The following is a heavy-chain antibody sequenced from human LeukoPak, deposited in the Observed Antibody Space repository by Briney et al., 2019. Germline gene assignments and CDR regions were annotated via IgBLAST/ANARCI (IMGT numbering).Heavy chain of an antibody. CDR3: ARYRSSPPGGFDY. Sequence: ASVKVSCKASGYTFTSYYMHWVRQAPGQRLEWMGIINPSGGSTNYAQKFQGRVTMTRDTSTSTVYLERSSLRSDDTAVYYCARYRSSPPGGFDYWGQGTLVTVSS. CDR1: GYTFTSYY. CDR2: INPSGGST. V-gene: IGHV1-46*01. D-gene: IGHD6-6*01. J-gene: IGHJ4*02.